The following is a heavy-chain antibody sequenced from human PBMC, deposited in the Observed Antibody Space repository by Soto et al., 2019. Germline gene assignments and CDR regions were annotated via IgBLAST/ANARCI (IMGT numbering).Heavy chain of an antibody. CDR2: INAGNGHT. D-gene: IGHD6-19*01. CDR1: GYTFTTYA. V-gene: IGHV1-3*05. Sequence: QVQLVQSGAEEKKPGASVKVSCKASGYTFTTYAMHWVRQAPGQRLEWMGWINAGNGHTKYSQKFQGRVTITRDTSASTAYMELRSLRSEDTAVYYCARAVAVPADFDYWGQGTLVTVSS. CDR3: ARAVAVPADFDY. J-gene: IGHJ4*02.